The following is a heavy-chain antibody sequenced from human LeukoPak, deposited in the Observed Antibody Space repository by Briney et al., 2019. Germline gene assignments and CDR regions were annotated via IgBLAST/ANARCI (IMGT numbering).Heavy chain of an antibody. V-gene: IGHV1-18*01. Sequence: ASVKVSCKASGYTFTSYGISWVRQAPGRGLEWMGWISAYNGNTNYAQKLQGRVTMTTDTSTSTAYMELRSLRSDDTAVYYCARVESSGWLFDYWGQGTLVTVSS. CDR1: GYTFTSYG. J-gene: IGHJ4*02. D-gene: IGHD6-19*01. CDR3: ARVESSGWLFDY. CDR2: ISAYNGNT.